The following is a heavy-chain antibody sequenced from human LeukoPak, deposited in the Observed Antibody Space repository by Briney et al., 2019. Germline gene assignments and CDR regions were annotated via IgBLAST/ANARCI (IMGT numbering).Heavy chain of an antibody. Sequence: PGGSLRLSCAASGFTFSSYAMSWVRQAPGKGLEWVSAISGSGGSTYYADSAKGRFTISRDNSKNTLYLQMNSLRAEDTAVYYCARDRGTMIVVVITTYWFDPWGQGTLVTVSS. CDR3: ARDRGTMIVVVITTYWFDP. CDR2: ISGSGGST. J-gene: IGHJ5*02. V-gene: IGHV3-23*01. D-gene: IGHD3-22*01. CDR1: GFTFSSYA.